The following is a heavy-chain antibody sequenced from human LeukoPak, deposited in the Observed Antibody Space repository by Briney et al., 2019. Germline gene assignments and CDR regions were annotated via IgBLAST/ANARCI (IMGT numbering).Heavy chain of an antibody. V-gene: IGHV1-18*01. Sequence: ASVKVSCKASGYTFTSYGISWVRQAPGQGLEWMGWISAHNGNTNYAQKLQGRVTMTTDTPTSTAYMELRSLRSDDTAVYYCATDTIGYCSGGSCYPPHPSDFWGQGTLVTVSS. J-gene: IGHJ4*02. CDR1: GYTFTSYG. CDR2: ISAHNGNT. CDR3: ATDTIGYCSGGSCYPPHPSDF. D-gene: IGHD2-15*01.